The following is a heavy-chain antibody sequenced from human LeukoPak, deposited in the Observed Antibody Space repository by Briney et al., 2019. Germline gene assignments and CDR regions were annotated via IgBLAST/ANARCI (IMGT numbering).Heavy chain of an antibody. J-gene: IGHJ6*02. D-gene: IGHD7-27*01. Sequence: SEKGSCKASGGTFSSYAISWVRQAPGQGLEWMGRIIPIFGIANYAQKFQGRVTITADKSTSTAYMELSSLRSEDTAVYYCARDGLGNYGMDVWGQGTTVTVSS. V-gene: IGHV1-69*04. CDR2: IIPIFGIA. CDR3: ARDGLGNYGMDV. CDR1: GGTFSSYA.